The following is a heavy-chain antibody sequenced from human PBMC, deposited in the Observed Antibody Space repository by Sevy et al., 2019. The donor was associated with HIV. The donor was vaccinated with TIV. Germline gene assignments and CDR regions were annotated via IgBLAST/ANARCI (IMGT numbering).Heavy chain of an antibody. CDR3: ATALTYCSGGRCSYHDGMDV. J-gene: IGHJ6*02. CDR2: ISVYNGNT. Sequence: ASVKVSCKASGYTFTTYAFNWVRQAPGQGLEWMGWISVYNGNTNYAQTLQGRVTMTTETSTRTAYMELRSLRSDDTAVYYCATALTYCSGGRCSYHDGMDVWGQGTTVTVSS. V-gene: IGHV1-18*01. D-gene: IGHD2-15*01. CDR1: GYTFTTYA.